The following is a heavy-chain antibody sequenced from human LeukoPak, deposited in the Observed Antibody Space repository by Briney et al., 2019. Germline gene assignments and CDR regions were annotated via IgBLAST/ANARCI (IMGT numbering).Heavy chain of an antibody. CDR2: IRKDGSEK. Sequence: GGSLRLSCAASGFTFSSYWMSWVRQAPGKGLEWVANIRKDGSEKYYVDSVKGRFTISRDNAKKSLHLQMNCLGAEDTAVYYCARHLSGITGYTYGRGIDYWGQGTLVTVSS. CDR3: ARHLSGITGYTYGRGIDY. J-gene: IGHJ4*02. D-gene: IGHD5-18*01. CDR1: GFTFSSYW. V-gene: IGHV3-7*01.